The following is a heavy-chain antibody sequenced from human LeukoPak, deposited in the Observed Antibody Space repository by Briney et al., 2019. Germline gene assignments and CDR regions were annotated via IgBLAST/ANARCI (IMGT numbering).Heavy chain of an antibody. CDR1: GFTFSSYA. Sequence: GGSLRPSCAASGFTFSSYAMSWVRQAPGKGLEWVSAISGSGGSTYYADSVKGRFTISRDNSKNTLYLQMNSLRAEDTAVYYCAKDLAVVTAEYYFDYWGQGTLVTVSS. D-gene: IGHD4-23*01. CDR3: AKDLAVVTAEYYFDY. CDR2: ISGSGGST. V-gene: IGHV3-23*01. J-gene: IGHJ4*02.